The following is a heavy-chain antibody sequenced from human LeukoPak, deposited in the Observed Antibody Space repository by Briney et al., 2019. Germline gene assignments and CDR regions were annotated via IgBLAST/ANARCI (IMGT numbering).Heavy chain of an antibody. D-gene: IGHD5-18*01. J-gene: IGHJ6*03. CDR3: ASLGYSYGYGYYYYYMDV. V-gene: IGHV1-69*06. CDR1: GGTFSSYA. Sequence: SVKVSCKASGGTFSSYAISWVRQAPGQGLEWMGGIIPIFGTANYAQKFQGRVTITADKSTSTAYMELSSLRSEDTAVYYCASLGYSYGYGYYYYYMDVWGKGTTVTVSS. CDR2: IIPIFGTA.